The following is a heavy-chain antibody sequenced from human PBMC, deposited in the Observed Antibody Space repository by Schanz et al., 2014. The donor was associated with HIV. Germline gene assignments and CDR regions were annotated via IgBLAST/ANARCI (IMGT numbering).Heavy chain of an antibody. V-gene: IGHV1-69*01. CDR2: IIPIFGTA. Sequence: QVQLVQSGAEVKKPGSSVKVSCKASGYTFSKNDINWVRQAPGQGLEWMGGIIPIFGTANYAQKFQGRVTITADESTRTAYMALSSLRPEDTAMYYCARGIPDDSSGYYANFYGMDVWGQGTTVTV. J-gene: IGHJ6*02. D-gene: IGHD3-22*01. CDR3: ARGIPDDSSGYYANFYGMDV. CDR1: GYTFSKND.